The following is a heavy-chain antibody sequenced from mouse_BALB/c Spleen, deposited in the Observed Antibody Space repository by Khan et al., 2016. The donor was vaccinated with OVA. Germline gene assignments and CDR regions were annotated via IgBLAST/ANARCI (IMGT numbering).Heavy chain of an antibody. CDR1: GFNIKNTY. CDR2: IDPANGNT. J-gene: IGHJ4*01. D-gene: IGHD1-2*01. CDR3: AHSLLLYAMDY. Sequence: VQLQQPGTEFVKPGASVRLSCTASGFNIKNTYIHWVKQRPEQRLEWIGRIDPANGNTKYDPRFQGNASITSDTSSNSAYLQLSSLTSEDTAVYYCAHSLLLYAMDYWGQGTSVTVSS. V-gene: IGHV14-3*02.